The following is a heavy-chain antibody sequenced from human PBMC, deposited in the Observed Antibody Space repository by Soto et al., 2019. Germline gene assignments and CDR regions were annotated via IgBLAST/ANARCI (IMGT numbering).Heavy chain of an antibody. J-gene: IGHJ4*02. CDR1: GFTFSSYG. D-gene: IGHD1-20*01. Sequence: GGSLRLSCAASGFTFSSYGMHWVRQAPGKGLEWVSTTGATGRTTYYADSVKGRFTVSRDNSKNTLDLQMSNLRAEDTAVYYCATVHNTSRSFDYWGQGTLVTV. V-gene: IGHV3-23*01. CDR2: TGATGRTT. CDR3: ATVHNTSRSFDY.